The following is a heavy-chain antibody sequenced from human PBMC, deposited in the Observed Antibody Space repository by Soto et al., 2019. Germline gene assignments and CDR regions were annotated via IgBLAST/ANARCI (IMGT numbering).Heavy chain of an antibody. CDR3: AKDRVPITIFGVVIIPPDGFDY. CDR1: GFTFSSYA. Sequence: GGSLRLSCAASGFTFSSYAMSWVRQAPGKGLEWVSAISGSGGSTYYADSVKGRFTISRDNSKNTLYLQMNSLRAEDTAVYYCAKDRVPITIFGVVIIPPDGFDYWGQGTLVTVSS. D-gene: IGHD3-3*01. J-gene: IGHJ4*02. V-gene: IGHV3-23*01. CDR2: ISGSGGST.